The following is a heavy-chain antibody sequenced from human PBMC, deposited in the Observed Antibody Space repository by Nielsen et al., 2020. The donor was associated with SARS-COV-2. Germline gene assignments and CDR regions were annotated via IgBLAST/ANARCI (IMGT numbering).Heavy chain of an antibody. Sequence: GEFLKISCAASGFTFSSYSMNWVRQAPGKGLEWVSYISSSSTIYYADSVKGRFTISRDNAKNSLYLQMNSLRVDDTAIYYCAKRRGVFMITRGGGGALDVWGQGTTVTVSS. CDR2: ISSSSTI. CDR1: GFTFSSYS. CDR3: AKRRGVFMITRGGGGALDV. D-gene: IGHD3-16*01. J-gene: IGHJ6*02. V-gene: IGHV3-48*01.